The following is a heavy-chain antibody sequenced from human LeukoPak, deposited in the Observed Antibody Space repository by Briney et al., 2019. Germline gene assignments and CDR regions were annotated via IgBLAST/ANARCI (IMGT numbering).Heavy chain of an antibody. D-gene: IGHD6-6*01. CDR2: IIPIFGTA. CDR3: AREAVAPRPFSFDY. V-gene: IGHV1-69*13. CDR1: GGTFSSYA. J-gene: IGHJ4*02. Sequence: SVKVSCKASGGTFSSYAISWVRQAPGQGLEWMGGIIPIFGTAKYAQKFQGRVTITADESTSTAYMELSSLGSEDTAVYYCAREAVAPRPFSFDYWGQGTLVTVSS.